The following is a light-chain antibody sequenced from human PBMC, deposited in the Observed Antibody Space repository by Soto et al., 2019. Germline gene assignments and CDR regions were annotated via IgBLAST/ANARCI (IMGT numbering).Light chain of an antibody. CDR3: QRFNTYPIT. Sequence: AIQLTQSPSSLSASVGDRVTITCRASQDIRGALAWYQQKPGKPPKLLSFDVSSLQSGVPSRFSGSGSGTDFTRTISSLQPEDFATYYCQRFNTYPITFGQGTRLEIK. CDR2: DVS. V-gene: IGKV1-13*02. CDR1: QDIRGA. J-gene: IGKJ5*01.